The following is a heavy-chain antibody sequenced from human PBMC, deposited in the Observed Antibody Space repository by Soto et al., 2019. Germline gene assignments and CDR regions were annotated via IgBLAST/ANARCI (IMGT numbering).Heavy chain of an antibody. J-gene: IGHJ5*02. CDR1: GLTFNRYW. Sequence: GGSLRFSCAASGLTFNRYWMHWVRHAPGKGLVWVSHINTDGTNSNYADSVKGRFTISRDNAKSTLFLQMNSLRDEDTAVYYCAREFCSGGNCYTYYFDPWGQGIPVTVSS. D-gene: IGHD2-15*01. CDR3: AREFCSGGNCYTYYFDP. CDR2: INTDGTNS. V-gene: IGHV3-74*01.